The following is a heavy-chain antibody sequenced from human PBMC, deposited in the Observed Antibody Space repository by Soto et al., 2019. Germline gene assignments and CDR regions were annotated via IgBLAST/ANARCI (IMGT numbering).Heavy chain of an antibody. CDR2: INAGSGNT. D-gene: IGHD3-3*02. Sequence: ASVKVSCKATGYTFSAYTMNWVRQAPGQSLEWMGWINAGSGNTKYSQNFQGRVSITRDTSASTVYMELTGLTSEDTAVYYCARDTETLGPRADDALDIWGQGTMVTVSS. V-gene: IGHV1-3*01. CDR3: ARDTETLGPRADDALDI. J-gene: IGHJ3*02. CDR1: GYTFSAYT.